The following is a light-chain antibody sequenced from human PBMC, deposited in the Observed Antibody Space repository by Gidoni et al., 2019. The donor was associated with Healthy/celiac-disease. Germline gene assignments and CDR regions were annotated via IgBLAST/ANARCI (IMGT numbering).Light chain of an antibody. CDR2: AAS. J-gene: IGKJ2*01. Sequence: IQMTQSPSSLSASVGDRVTITCRASQSISSYLNWYQQKPGKAPKLLIYAASSLQSGVPSRFSGSGSGTDFTLTISSRQPEDVATYYCQQSYSTPGYTFGQGTKLEIK. CDR3: QQSYSTPGYT. V-gene: IGKV1-39*01. CDR1: QSISSY.